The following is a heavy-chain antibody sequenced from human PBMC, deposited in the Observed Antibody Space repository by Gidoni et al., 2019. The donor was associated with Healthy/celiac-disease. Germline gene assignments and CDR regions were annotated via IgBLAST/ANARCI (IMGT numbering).Heavy chain of an antibody. J-gene: IGHJ4*02. CDR2: ISGSGGST. V-gene: IGHV3-23*01. Sequence: EVQLLESGGGLVQPGGSLRRPCAASGFTFSSYAMSWVRQAPGKGLEWVSAISGSGGSTYYADSVKGRFTISRDNSKNTLYLQMNSLRAEDTAVYYCAKDRYSNYVASYYYFDYWGQGTLVTVSS. D-gene: IGHD4-4*01. CDR1: GFTFSSYA. CDR3: AKDRYSNYVASYYYFDY.